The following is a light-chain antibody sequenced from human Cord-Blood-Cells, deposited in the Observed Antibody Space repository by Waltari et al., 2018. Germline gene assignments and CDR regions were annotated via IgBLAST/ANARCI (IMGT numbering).Light chain of an antibody. CDR2: DVS. J-gene: IGLJ2*01. CDR3: SSYTSSSTLV. Sequence: QSALTQPASVSGSPGQSITISCTGTSSDGGGDNYVSWYQQHPGKAPKLMIYDVSKRPSGVSNRFSGSKSGNTASLTISGLQAEDEADYYCSSYTSSSTLVFGGGTKLTVL. V-gene: IGLV2-14*01. CDR1: SSDGGGDNY.